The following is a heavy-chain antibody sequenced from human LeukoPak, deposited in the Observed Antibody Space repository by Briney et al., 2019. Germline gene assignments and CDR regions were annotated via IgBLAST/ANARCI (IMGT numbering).Heavy chain of an antibody. CDR3: ARGRTMMVISGEYYFDY. CDR2: INHSGST. CDR1: GGSFSGYY. V-gene: IGHV4-34*01. D-gene: IGHD3-22*01. Sequence: SETLSLTCAVYGGSFSGYYWSWIRQPPGKGLERIGEINHSGSTNYNPSLKSRVTISVDTSKNQFSLKLSSVTAADTAVYYCARGRTMMVISGEYYFDYWGQGTLVTVSS. J-gene: IGHJ4*02.